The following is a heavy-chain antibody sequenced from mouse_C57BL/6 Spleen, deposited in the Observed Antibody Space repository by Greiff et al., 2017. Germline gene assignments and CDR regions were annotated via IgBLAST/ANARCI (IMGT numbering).Heavy chain of an antibody. V-gene: IGHV1-52*01. Sequence: QVQLQQPGAELVRPGSSVKLSRKASGYTFTSYWMHWVKQRPIQGLAWIGNLDPSDSETHYNQKFKDTATLTVDKSSSTAYRQLSSLTAEDSAVYYCARSYSPTWYFDVWGTGTTVTVSS. J-gene: IGHJ1*03. D-gene: IGHD2-12*01. CDR1: GYTFTSYW. CDR3: ARSYSPTWYFDV. CDR2: LDPSDSET.